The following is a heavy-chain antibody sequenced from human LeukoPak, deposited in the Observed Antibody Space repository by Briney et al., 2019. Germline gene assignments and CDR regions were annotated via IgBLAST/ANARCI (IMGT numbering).Heavy chain of an antibody. D-gene: IGHD1-26*01. CDR1: EFTFSKYD. CDR3: ARGYSGTYPNV. V-gene: IGHV3-13*01. Sequence: GGSLRLSCTASEFTFSKYDMHWVRQAAGRGLEWVSGIGTGGDTYYPGSLKGRFTISRENAQNSLYLQMNGLRAEDTAVYYCARGYSGTYPNVWGQGTMVTVSS. CDR2: IGTGGDT. J-gene: IGHJ3*01.